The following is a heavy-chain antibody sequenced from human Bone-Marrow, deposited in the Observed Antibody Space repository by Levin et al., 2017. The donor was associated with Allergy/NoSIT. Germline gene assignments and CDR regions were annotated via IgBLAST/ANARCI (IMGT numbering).Heavy chain of an antibody. Sequence: GGSLRLSCAASGFIFSNYWLHWVRQTPGAGLVWVSRINRDGTSAIYADFVKGRFTISRDNAKNTLYLQMNSLSAEATAMYYCAKIKNDGNSGLSVFDFWGQGALVTVSS. CDR2: INRDGTSA. CDR3: AKIKNDGNSGLSVFDF. D-gene: IGHD1-1*01. V-gene: IGHV3-74*01. J-gene: IGHJ4*02. CDR1: GFIFSNYW.